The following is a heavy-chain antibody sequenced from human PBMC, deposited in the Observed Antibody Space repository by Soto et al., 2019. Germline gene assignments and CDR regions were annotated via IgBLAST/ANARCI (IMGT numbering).Heavy chain of an antibody. CDR3: ATEEWWRLEF. Sequence: EVQLVESGGGLVQPGGSLRLSCVASGFTFSRHYMTWVRQAPGKGLESVAKIKPDGSESYYVDSVRGRFTFSRDNAKNSLSLQMNSLRAEDTAVYYCATEEWWRLEFWGQGTRVTVSS. D-gene: IGHD2-21*02. CDR1: GFTFSRHY. CDR2: IKPDGSES. V-gene: IGHV3-7*01. J-gene: IGHJ4*02.